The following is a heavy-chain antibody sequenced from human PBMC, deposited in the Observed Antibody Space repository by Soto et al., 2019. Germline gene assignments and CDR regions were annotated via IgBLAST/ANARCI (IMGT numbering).Heavy chain of an antibody. CDR3: AYSTGWYRHDV. CDR2: LLHGGTT. Sequence: PSETLSLTCAVSGDSISSPKWWTWLRQPPGKGLEWIGDLLHGGTTNYNPSLKSRATLSVDTSQNQFSLNLTSVTAADTAIYYCAYSTGWYRHDVWGQGTSVT. CDR1: GDSISSPKW. J-gene: IGHJ3*01. V-gene: IGHV4-4*02. D-gene: IGHD6-19*01.